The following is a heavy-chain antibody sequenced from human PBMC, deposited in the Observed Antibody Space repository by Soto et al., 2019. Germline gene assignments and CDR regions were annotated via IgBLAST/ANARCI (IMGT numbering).Heavy chain of an antibody. V-gene: IGHV3-21*01. CDR2: ISSSSSYI. Sequence: VQLVESGGGLVKPGGSLRLSCAASGFTFSSYSMNWVRQAPGKGLEWVSSISSSSSYIYYADSVKGRFTISRDNAKNSLYLQMNRLRAEDTAVYYCARVGGQLVPGFDYWGQGNLVTVSS. D-gene: IGHD6-6*01. CDR1: GFTFSSYS. J-gene: IGHJ4*02. CDR3: ARVGGQLVPGFDY.